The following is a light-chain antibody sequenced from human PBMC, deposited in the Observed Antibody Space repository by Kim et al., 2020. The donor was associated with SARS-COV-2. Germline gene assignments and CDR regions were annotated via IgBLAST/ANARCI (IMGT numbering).Light chain of an antibody. J-gene: IGKJ1*01. CDR1: QSVTNY. V-gene: IGKV3-11*01. Sequence: EIVLTQSPATLSLSPVERATLSCRASQSVTNYLAWYQQKPGQAPRFLIHDASNRATGIPARFSGSGSGTDFTLTISSLEPEDFAVYYCQQRSNWPPTFGQGTKVDIK. CDR3: QQRSNWPPT. CDR2: DAS.